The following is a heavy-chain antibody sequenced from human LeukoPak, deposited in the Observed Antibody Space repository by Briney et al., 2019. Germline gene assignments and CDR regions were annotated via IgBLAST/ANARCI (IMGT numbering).Heavy chain of an antibody. CDR2: MNPNSGNT. J-gene: IGHJ5*02. Sequence: GASVKVSCKASGYTFTSYDINWVRQATGQGLEWMGRMNPNSGNTGYAQKFQDRVTMTRNTSISTAYMELSGLRSEDTAMYYCARKTLYGSGKSWFDPWGQGTLVTVSS. V-gene: IGHV1-8*01. CDR1: GYTFTSYD. D-gene: IGHD3-10*01. CDR3: ARKTLYGSGKSWFDP.